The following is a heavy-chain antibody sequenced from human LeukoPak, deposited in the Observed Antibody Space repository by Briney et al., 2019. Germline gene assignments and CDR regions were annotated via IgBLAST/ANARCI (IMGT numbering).Heavy chain of an antibody. V-gene: IGHV3-23*01. Sequence: GGSLRLSCAASGFTFSSYGMSWVRQAPGKGLEWVSAISGSGGSTYYADSVKGRFTISRDNSKNTLYLQMNSLRAEDTAVYYCATLTYYYDSSGYYYFDYWGQGTLVTVSS. J-gene: IGHJ4*02. CDR3: ATLTYYYDSSGYYYFDY. D-gene: IGHD3-22*01. CDR2: ISGSGGST. CDR1: GFTFSSYG.